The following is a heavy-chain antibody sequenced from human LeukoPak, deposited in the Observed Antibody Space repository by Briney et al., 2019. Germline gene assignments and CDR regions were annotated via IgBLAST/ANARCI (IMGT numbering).Heavy chain of an antibody. CDR1: GGSISSYY. Sequence: PSETLSLTCTVSGGSISSYYWSWIRQPPGKGLEWIGYIYYSGSTNYNPSLKSRVTISVDTSKNQFSLKLSSVTAADTAVYYCARDLTGDFDYWGQGTLVTVSS. V-gene: IGHV4-59*01. CDR3: ARDLTGDFDY. D-gene: IGHD1-14*01. CDR2: IYYSGST. J-gene: IGHJ4*02.